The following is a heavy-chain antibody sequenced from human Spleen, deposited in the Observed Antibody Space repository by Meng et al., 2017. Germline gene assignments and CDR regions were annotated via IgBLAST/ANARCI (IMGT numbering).Heavy chain of an antibody. D-gene: IGHD3-10*01. Sequence: EMQLLESGGGLVQPGGSLRLSCAASGFTFSNNDMSWIRQAPGKGLEWVSSISDSGGRTYYADSVKGRFTISRDNSKNTLSLQMNSLRAEDTAVYYCAKNYGSGWGQGTLVTVSS. CDR1: GFTFSNND. CDR2: ISDSGGRT. CDR3: AKNYGSG. J-gene: IGHJ4*02. V-gene: IGHV3-23*01.